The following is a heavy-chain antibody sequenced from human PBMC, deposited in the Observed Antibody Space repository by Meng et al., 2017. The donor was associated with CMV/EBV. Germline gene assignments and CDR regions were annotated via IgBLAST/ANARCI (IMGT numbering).Heavy chain of an antibody. CDR2: INWNGGST. CDR1: GFTFDDYG. J-gene: IGHJ6*02. D-gene: IGHD1-26*01. CDR3: ARDYGSYYPLYYYYGMDV. V-gene: IGHV3-20*04. Sequence: PGGSLRLSCAASGFTFDDYGMSWVRQAPGKGLEWVSGINWNGGSTGYADSVKGRFTISRDNAKNSLYLQMNSLRAEDTALYYCARDYGSYYPLYYYYGMDVWGQGTTVTVSS.